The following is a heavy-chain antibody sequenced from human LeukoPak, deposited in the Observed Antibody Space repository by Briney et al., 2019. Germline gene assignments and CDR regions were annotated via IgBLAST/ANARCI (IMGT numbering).Heavy chain of an antibody. CDR3: SRESGPFSPFGF. CDR1: GASMNYY. Sequence: SQTLSLTCTVSGASMNYYWTWVRQPPAKGLEWIGYVCPSEARNYNASLKSRVAISVDTSNNQFSLRLTSVTAADTAVYYCSRESGPFSPFGFWGQGTLVSVHS. J-gene: IGHJ4*02. D-gene: IGHD1-26*01. CDR2: VCPSEAR. V-gene: IGHV4-59*12.